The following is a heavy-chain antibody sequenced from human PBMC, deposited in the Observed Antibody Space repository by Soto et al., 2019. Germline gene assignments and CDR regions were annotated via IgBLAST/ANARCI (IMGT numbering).Heavy chain of an antibody. CDR3: ARERAGTTSMDV. D-gene: IGHD1-1*01. CDR2: MNPNSGNT. J-gene: IGHJ6*02. Sequence: QVQLVQSGAEVKKPGASVKVSCKASGYTFTSYDINWVRQATGQGLEWMGWMNPNSGNTGYAQKFRGRVTMTRPTSISTAYMELSSLRSEDKAVYYCARERAGTTSMDVWGQGTTVTVSS. V-gene: IGHV1-8*01. CDR1: GYTFTSYD.